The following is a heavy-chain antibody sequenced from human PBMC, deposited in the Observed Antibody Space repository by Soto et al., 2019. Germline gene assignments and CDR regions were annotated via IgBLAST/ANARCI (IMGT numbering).Heavy chain of an antibody. CDR2: ISSSCSTI. V-gene: IGHV3-11*01. J-gene: IGHJ6*02. D-gene: IGHD6-13*01. CDR1: GFTFSDYY. CDR3: ARALGAAAGTRYYYYGMDV. Sequence: GGSLRLSCAASGFTFSDYYMSWIRQAPGKGLEWVSYISSSCSTIYYADSVKGRFTISRDNAKNSLYLQMNSLRAEDTAVYYCARALGAAAGTRYYYYGMDVWGQGTTVTVSS.